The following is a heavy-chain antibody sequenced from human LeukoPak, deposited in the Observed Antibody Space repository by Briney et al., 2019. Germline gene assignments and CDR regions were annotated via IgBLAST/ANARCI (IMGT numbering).Heavy chain of an antibody. CDR1: GFRFSKNW. CDR2: IKQDGSEK. V-gene: IGHV3-7*01. CDR3: GDPPSDY. Sequence: GGSLRLSCAASGFRFSKNWMTWVRQAPGKGLEWVANIKQDGSEKNYVDSVKGRFTISRDNAKNSLYLQMNSLRAEDTAVYYCGDPPSDYWGQEPWSPSPQ. D-gene: IGHD2-21*02. J-gene: IGHJ4*01.